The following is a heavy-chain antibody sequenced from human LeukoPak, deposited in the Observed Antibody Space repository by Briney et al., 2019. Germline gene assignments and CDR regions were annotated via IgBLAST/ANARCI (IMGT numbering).Heavy chain of an antibody. CDR2: IYYSVST. D-gene: IGHD3-22*01. CDR3: ARALRGYSSSWYENYYDSSGYYYFDY. CDR1: GGSISGYY. Sequence: PSETLSLTCTVSGGSISGYYWSWIRQPPGKGLEWIGYIYYSVSTNYNPSLKSRVTISVDTSKNQFSLKLSSVTAADTAVYYCARALRGYSSSWYENYYDSSGYYYFDYWGQGTLVTVSS. J-gene: IGHJ4*02. V-gene: IGHV4-59*08.